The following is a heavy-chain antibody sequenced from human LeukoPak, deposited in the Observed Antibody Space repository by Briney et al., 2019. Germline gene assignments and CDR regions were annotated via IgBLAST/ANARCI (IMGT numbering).Heavy chain of an antibody. CDR2: NSDSGGRT. V-gene: IGHV3-23*01. D-gene: IGHD2-15*01. CDR3: ARDGNPYCSGGNCFLDH. J-gene: IGHJ4*02. Sequence: GGSLRLSCAAYRFTFSIYAMSWVRQAPGKGLGCVSVNSDSGGRTYYTDSVRGRFTISRDNSKNTVYLLMNSLRADDTAVYYCARDGNPYCSGGNCFLDHWGQGTLVTVSS. CDR1: RFTFSIYA.